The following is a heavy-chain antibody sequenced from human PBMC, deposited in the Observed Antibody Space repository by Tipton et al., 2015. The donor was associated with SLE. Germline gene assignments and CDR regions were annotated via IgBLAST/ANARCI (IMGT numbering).Heavy chain of an antibody. CDR1: GFAFSSSG. Sequence: SLRLSCAASGFAFSSSGIHWVRQAPGKGLEWVAFIRYDGSNKYYADSVKGRFTISRDNSKNTLYLQISSLRADDTAVYYCAKGGSYYDYWGQGAQVIVSS. CDR3: AKGGSYYDY. CDR2: IRYDGSNK. V-gene: IGHV3-30*02. D-gene: IGHD3-16*01. J-gene: IGHJ4*02.